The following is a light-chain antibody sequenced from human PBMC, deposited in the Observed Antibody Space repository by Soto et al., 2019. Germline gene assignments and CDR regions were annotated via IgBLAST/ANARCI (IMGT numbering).Light chain of an antibody. CDR2: GAY. CDR1: RGVSSSD. V-gene: IGKV3-20*01. CDR3: QQYGSSLWT. J-gene: IGKJ1*01. Sequence: EIELTKSIGTLSMSPGERATLSCRASRGVSSSDWAWYQQKPGQAHRLLIDGAYSRATGIQYRVSGSGSGTDFTLTSRRLEPDDVAVYYWQQYGSSLWTFGQGAKVDIK.